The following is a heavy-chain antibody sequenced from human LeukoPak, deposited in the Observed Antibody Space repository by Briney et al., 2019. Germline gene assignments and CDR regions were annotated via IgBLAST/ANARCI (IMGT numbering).Heavy chain of an antibody. CDR3: ARDRLRWGLGPDAFDI. D-gene: IGHD4-23*01. V-gene: IGHV4-34*01. CDR2: INHSGST. Sequence: SETLSLTCAVYGGPFSGYSWSWIRQPPGKGLEWFGEINHSGSTNYNPSLKGRVTMSVDTSKNQFSLKLSSVTAADTAVYYCARDRLRWGLGPDAFDIWGQGTMVTVSS. J-gene: IGHJ3*02. CDR1: GGPFSGYS.